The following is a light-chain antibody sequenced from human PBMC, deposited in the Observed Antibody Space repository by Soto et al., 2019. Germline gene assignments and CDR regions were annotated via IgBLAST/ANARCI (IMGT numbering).Light chain of an antibody. CDR2: GAT. Sequence: EIVLTQSPGTLSLSPGEGATLSCRASQSVRSSYLAWYQQKPGQAPRLLIYGATSRLSGIPDRFSGSVSGTDFTLTISRLEPEDFAVYYCQQYGTSPFTFGPGTKVDIK. CDR1: QSVRSSY. CDR3: QQYGTSPFT. V-gene: IGKV3-20*01. J-gene: IGKJ3*01.